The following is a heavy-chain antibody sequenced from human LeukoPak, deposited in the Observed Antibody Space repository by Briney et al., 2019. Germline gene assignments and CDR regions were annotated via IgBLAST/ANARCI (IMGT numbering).Heavy chain of an antibody. V-gene: IGHV4-39*01. CDR3: ARHDDGSFSSSDY. D-gene: IGHD1-26*01. CDR2: TYYSGST. CDR1: GGSISGSTYY. Sequence: SETLSLTCTVSGGSISGSTYYWGWVRQPPGKGLEWIGSTYYSGSTYYNPSLKSRVTISADTSKTQFSLQLTSVTAADTAVYYCARHDDGSFSSSDYWGQGTLVTASS. J-gene: IGHJ4*02.